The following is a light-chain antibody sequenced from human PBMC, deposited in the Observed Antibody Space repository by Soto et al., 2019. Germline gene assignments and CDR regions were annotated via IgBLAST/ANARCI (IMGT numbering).Light chain of an antibody. CDR1: QSLNTR. CDR2: DAS. V-gene: IGKV1-5*01. CDR3: QQYKSYST. J-gene: IGKJ1*01. Sequence: DIQMTQSPSTLSASVGDRVTLSCRASQSLNTRLAWYQQRPGKAPKLLIYDASTLESGVPSRFSGGGSGTEFTLTINNLQPDDLATYICQQYKSYSTFGRGTKVDIK.